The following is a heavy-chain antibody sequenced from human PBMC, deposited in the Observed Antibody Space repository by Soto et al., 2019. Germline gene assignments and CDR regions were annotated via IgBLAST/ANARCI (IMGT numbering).Heavy chain of an antibody. D-gene: IGHD3-22*01. V-gene: IGHV1-69*10. CDR2: IIPILGTP. CDR3: ARERSRYDRSGYYRPDY. J-gene: IGHJ4*01. Sequence: GASVKVSCKASGDTFSNYAFSWVRQAPGQGLEWMGGIIPILGTPTYAQKFQGRVTITADKSTSTAYMELSSLRSEDTAVYYCARERSRYDRSGYYRPDYWG. CDR1: GDTFSNYA.